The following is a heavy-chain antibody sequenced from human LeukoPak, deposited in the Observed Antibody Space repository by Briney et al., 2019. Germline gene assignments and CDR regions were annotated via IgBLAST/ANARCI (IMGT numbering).Heavy chain of an antibody. CDR1: GFTFSSYW. CDR3: ARDLLAIVVVPAAQGY. D-gene: IGHD2-2*01. Sequence: GGSLRLSCAASGFTFSSYWMSWVRQAPGKGLEWVANIKQDGSEKYYVDSVKGRFTISRDNAKNSLYLQMNSLRAEDTAVYYCARDLLAIVVVPAAQGYWGQGTLVTVSS. V-gene: IGHV3-7*01. CDR2: IKQDGSEK. J-gene: IGHJ4*02.